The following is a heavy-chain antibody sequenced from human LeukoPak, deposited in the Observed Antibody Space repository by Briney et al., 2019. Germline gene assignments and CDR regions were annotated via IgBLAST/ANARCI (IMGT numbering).Heavy chain of an antibody. CDR2: VSGSGSTV. CDR3: VRQFAF. Sequence: PGGSLGLSCAASGFTFGDHIMNWVRQLPGKRLEWVAYVSGSGSTVYYADSVKGRFTVSRDNGKSSLYLQMNSLRVEDTALYYCVRQFAFWGQGTLVTVSS. V-gene: IGHV3-48*01. CDR1: GFTFGDHI. J-gene: IGHJ4*02.